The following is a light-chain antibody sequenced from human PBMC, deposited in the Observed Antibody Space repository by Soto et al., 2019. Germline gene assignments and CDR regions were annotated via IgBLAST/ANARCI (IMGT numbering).Light chain of an antibody. CDR1: SNDIGDYDY. V-gene: IGLV2-14*01. CDR3: SSYTSVTTLDV. CDR2: EVT. J-gene: IGLJ1*01. Sequence: QSALTQPASVSGSPGQSITLSCTGTSNDIGDYDYVSWFQQHPGKAPKLLIYEVTTRPSGVSSRFSGSKSGNTASLTISGLQAEDEADYYCSSYTSVTTLDVFGTGTKLTVL.